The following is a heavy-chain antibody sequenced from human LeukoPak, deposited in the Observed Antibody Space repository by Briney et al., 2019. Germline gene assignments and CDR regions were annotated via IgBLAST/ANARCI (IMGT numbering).Heavy chain of an antibody. V-gene: IGHV6-1*01. CDR3: ARGQTGSGRIFDY. J-gene: IGHJ4*02. CDR2: TYYRSKWYN. Sequence: SQTLSLTCAISGDSVSSNSAAWNWIRQSPSRGLEWLGRTYYRSKWYNDYAEYVKSRKTDNPDTSKNQFSLQLNSVTPEDTAVYYCARGQTGSGRIFDYWGQGILVTVSS. CDR1: GDSVSSNSAA. D-gene: IGHD2-15*01.